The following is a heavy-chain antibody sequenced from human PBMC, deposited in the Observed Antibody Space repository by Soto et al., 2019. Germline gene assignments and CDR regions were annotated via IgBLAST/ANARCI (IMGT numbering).Heavy chain of an antibody. D-gene: IGHD6-6*01. CDR3: GKDPLA. CDR2: ISRSAYSS. CDR1: GFTFSSHA. Sequence: RGSLRLSCTSSGFTFSSHAMIRVRHAPGKGLEWVSGISRSAYSSYYADSVEARFTRTRDXSKSTLYLQINNVRAGDTAVYYCGKDPLAGAQGTRVTVPS. V-gene: IGHV3-23*01. J-gene: IGHJ4*02.